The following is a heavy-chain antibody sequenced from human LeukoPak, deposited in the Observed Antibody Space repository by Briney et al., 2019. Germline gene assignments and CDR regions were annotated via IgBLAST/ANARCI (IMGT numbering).Heavy chain of an antibody. J-gene: IGHJ3*02. CDR2: ISYDGSNK. D-gene: IGHD6-6*01. Sequence: GGSLRLSCAASGFTFSSYGMHWVRQAPGKGLEWVAVISYDGSNKYYADSVKGRFTISRDNSKNTLYLQMNSLRAEDTAVYYCARVLMEQLVHDAFDIWGQGTMVTVSS. V-gene: IGHV3-30*03. CDR3: ARVLMEQLVHDAFDI. CDR1: GFTFSSYG.